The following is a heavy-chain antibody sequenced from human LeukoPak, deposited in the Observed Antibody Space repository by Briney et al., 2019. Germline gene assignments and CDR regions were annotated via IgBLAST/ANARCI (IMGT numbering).Heavy chain of an antibody. Sequence: PGGSLRLSCAASGFTFSSYAMSWVRQAPGKGLEWVSAISGSGGSTYFADSVKGRFTISRDNSKNTLYLQMNSLRAEDTAVYYCAKVIWGVRSGLDYWGQGTLVTVSS. CDR2: ISGSGGST. J-gene: IGHJ4*02. V-gene: IGHV3-23*01. CDR3: AKVIWGVRSGLDY. D-gene: IGHD3-10*01. CDR1: GFTFSSYA.